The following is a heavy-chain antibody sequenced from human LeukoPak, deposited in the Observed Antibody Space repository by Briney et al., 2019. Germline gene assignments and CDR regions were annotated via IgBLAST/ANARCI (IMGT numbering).Heavy chain of an antibody. CDR3: ARDGSSSIQH. J-gene: IGHJ1*01. Sequence: TGGSLRLSCAASGFTFSSYAMSWVRQAPGKGLEWVSTIITSGDVTSYADSVKGRFTISRDNSKNTLYLQMNSLRAEDTAVYYCARDGSSSIQHWGQGTLVTVSS. D-gene: IGHD6-13*01. CDR1: GFTFSSYA. V-gene: IGHV3-23*01. CDR2: IITSGDVT.